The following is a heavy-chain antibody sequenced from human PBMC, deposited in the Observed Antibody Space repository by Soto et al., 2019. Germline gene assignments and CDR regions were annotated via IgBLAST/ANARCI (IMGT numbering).Heavy chain of an antibody. V-gene: IGHV1-3*01. CDR2: INAGNGNT. Sequence: ASVKVSCKASGYTFTSYAMHWVRQAPGQRLEWMGWINAGNGNTKYSQKFQGRVTITRDTSASTAYMELSSLRSEDTAVYYCARGTGWSPPFDPWGEGPLVTVSS. J-gene: IGHJ5*02. CDR3: ARGTGWSPPFDP. CDR1: GYTFTSYA. D-gene: IGHD6-19*01.